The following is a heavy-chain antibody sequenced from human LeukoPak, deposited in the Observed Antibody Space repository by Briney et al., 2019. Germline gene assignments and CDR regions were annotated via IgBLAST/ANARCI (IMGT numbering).Heavy chain of an antibody. V-gene: IGHV1-18*01. J-gene: IGHJ3*02. Sequence: PGASVKVSCKASGYTFTSYGISWVRQAPGQGLEWMGWISAYNGNTNYAQKLQGRVTMTTDTSTSTAYMELRSLRSDDTAVYYCAREGHALDYYDSSGVNTDAFDIWGQGTMVTVSS. D-gene: IGHD3-22*01. CDR2: ISAYNGNT. CDR3: AREGHALDYYDSSGVNTDAFDI. CDR1: GYTFTSYG.